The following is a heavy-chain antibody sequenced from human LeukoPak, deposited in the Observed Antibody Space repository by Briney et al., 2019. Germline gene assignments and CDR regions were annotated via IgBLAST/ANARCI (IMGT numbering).Heavy chain of an antibody. J-gene: IGHJ4*02. D-gene: IGHD5-18*01. V-gene: IGHV3-64D*06. CDR2: ISSNGGST. CDR3: VKLDTAMAIPPDFDY. CDR1: GFTFSSYA. Sequence: PGGSLRLSCSASGFTFSSYAMHWVRQAPGEGLEYVSAISSNGGSTYYADSVKGRFTISRDNSKNTLYLQMSSLRAEDTAVYYCVKLDTAMAIPPDFDYWGQGTLVTVSS.